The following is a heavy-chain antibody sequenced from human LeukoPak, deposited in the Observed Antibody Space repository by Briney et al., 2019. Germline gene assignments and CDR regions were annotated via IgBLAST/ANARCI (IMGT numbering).Heavy chain of an antibody. CDR2: INHSGST. CDR1: GGSFSGYY. Sequence: SETLSLTCAVYGGSFSGYYWSWIRQPPGKGLEWIGEINHSGSTNYNPSLKSRVTISVDTSKNQFSLKLSSVTAADTAVYYCAKAAAGTKYYFEYWGQGTLVTVS. J-gene: IGHJ4*02. CDR3: AKAAAGTKYYFEY. V-gene: IGHV4-34*01. D-gene: IGHD6-13*01.